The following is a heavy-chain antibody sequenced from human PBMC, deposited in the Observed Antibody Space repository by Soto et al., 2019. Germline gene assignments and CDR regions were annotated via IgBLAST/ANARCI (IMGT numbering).Heavy chain of an antibody. CDR2: ISGSGGST. J-gene: IGHJ4*02. CDR3: ARPISSSSSAGGY. D-gene: IGHD6-6*01. V-gene: IGHV3-23*01. CDR1: GFTFSSYA. Sequence: EVQLLESGGGLVQPGGSLRLSCAASGFTFSSYAMSWVRQAPGKGLEWVSAISGSGGSTYYADSVKGRFTISRDNSKNTLYLQMNRLRAEDTAVYYCARPISSSSSAGGYWGQGTLVTVSS.